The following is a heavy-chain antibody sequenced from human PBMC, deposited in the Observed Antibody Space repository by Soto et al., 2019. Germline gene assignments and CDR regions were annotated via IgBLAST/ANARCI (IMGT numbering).Heavy chain of an antibody. V-gene: IGHV4-39*01. CDR2: IYYSGST. D-gene: IGHD3-10*01. Sequence: SETLSLTCTVSGCSISSSSYYWGWIRQPPGKGLEWIGSIYYSGSTYYNPSLKSRVTISVDTSKNQFSLKLSSVTAADTAVYYCARHYYYGSGSYPADYWGQGTLVTVSS. CDR3: ARHYYYGSGSYPADY. CDR1: GCSISSSSYY. J-gene: IGHJ4*02.